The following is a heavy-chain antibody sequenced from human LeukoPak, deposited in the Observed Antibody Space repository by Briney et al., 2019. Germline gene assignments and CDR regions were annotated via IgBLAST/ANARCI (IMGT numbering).Heavy chain of an antibody. CDR1: GFTFSAYG. J-gene: IGHJ4*02. D-gene: IGHD6-13*01. V-gene: IGHV3-30*18. CDR3: AKRHPTSWYVVDY. CDR2: ISDHEINK. Sequence: GGSLRLPCAASGFTFSAYGMDWVRQPPGKGLDWVAFISDHEINKHYADSVKGRFAISRDNSKNTLYLEMNSLRAEDTAVYYCAKRHPTSWYVVDYWGQGTLVIVSS.